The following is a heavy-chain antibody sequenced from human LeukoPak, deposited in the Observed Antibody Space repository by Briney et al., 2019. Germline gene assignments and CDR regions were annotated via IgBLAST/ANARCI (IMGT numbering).Heavy chain of an antibody. J-gene: IGHJ6*02. CDR3: ARDIAARPYXXXGMDV. V-gene: IGHV4-59*12. Sequence: SETLSLTCTVSGGSISSYYWSWIRQPPGKGLEWIGYIYYSGSTNYNPSLKSRVTISVDTSKNQFSLKLSSVTAADTAVYYCARDIAARPYXXXGMDVWGQGTTVTVSS. CDR1: GGSISSYY. CDR2: IYYSGST. D-gene: IGHD6-6*01.